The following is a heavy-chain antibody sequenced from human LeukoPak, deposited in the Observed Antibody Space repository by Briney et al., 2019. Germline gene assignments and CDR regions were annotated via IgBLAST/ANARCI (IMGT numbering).Heavy chain of an antibody. Sequence: ASVKVSCKASGGTFSSYAISWVRQAPGQGLEWMGGIIPIFGTANYAQKFQGRVTITADKSTSTAYMELSSLRSEDTAVYYCARGEDDYGDYYFDYWGQGTLVTVSS. CDR1: GGTFSSYA. D-gene: IGHD4-17*01. CDR2: IIPIFGTA. J-gene: IGHJ4*02. V-gene: IGHV1-69*06. CDR3: ARGEDDYGDYYFDY.